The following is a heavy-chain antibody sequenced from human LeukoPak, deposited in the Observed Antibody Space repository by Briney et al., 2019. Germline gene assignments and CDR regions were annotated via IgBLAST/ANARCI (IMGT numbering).Heavy chain of an antibody. V-gene: IGHV3-74*01. Sequence: PGGSLRLSCAASGFTFSSYWMHWVRQAPGKGLVWVSRINSDGSSTSYADSVKGRFTISRDNAKNTLYLQMNSLRAEDTAVYYCALGSYYDFWSGYYFKAFDIWGQGTMDTVSS. CDR3: ALGSYYDFWSGYYFKAFDI. J-gene: IGHJ3*02. D-gene: IGHD3-3*01. CDR1: GFTFSSYW. CDR2: INSDGSST.